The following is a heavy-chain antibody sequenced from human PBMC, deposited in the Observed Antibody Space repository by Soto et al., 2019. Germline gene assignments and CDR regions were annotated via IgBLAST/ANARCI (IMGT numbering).Heavy chain of an antibody. V-gene: IGHV3-23*01. CDR2: ISSRGGST. CDR1: GFTFSSYP. J-gene: IGHJ6*03. Sequence: PGGSLRLSCAASGFTFSSYPMSWVRQAPGKGLEWVSGISSRGGSTYDADSVKGRFTISRDNSKNTLYLQMNSLRAEDTAVYYCASAGSGRFYSMDVWGKGTTVTVSS. CDR3: ASAGSGRFYSMDV. D-gene: IGHD6-19*01.